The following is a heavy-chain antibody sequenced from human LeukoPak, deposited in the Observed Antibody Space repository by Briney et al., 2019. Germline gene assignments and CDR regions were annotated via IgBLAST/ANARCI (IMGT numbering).Heavy chain of an antibody. V-gene: IGHV3-74*01. CDR1: GFTFSNYW. J-gene: IGHJ4*02. CDR3: AREILAPGKTHDY. CDR2: INDDGSAT. Sequence: GGSLRLSCAASGFTFSNYWMHWVRQVPGQGLVWVSRINDDGSATFYADSVKGRFTISRDNAKNTLFLQINSLRAEDTAVYYCAREILAPGKTHDYWGQGTLVTVSS.